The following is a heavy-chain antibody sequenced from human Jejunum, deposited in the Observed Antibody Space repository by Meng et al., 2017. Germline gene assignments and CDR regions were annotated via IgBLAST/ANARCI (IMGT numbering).Heavy chain of an antibody. D-gene: IGHD5-12*01. CDR1: CFSLSNVDGT. CDR2: TYWDDDK. Sequence: QIPLKECGPTLVKPPQPLTLPLTFACFSLSNVDGTVASIPQPPGKALDLLSLTYWDDDKRYSPSLKSRLTITKDTSKNQVVLTMAHMDPVDTATYYCAHRRRNSGYDNPYYFDFWGQGTLVTVSS. J-gene: IGHJ4*02. CDR3: AHRRRNSGYDNPYYFDF. V-gene: IGHV2-5*02.